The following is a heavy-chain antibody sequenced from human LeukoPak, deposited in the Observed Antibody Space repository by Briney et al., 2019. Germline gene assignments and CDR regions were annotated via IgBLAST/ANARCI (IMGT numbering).Heavy chain of an antibody. J-gene: IGHJ4*02. CDR2: INPSGGST. D-gene: IGHD3-3*01. CDR1: GYTFSSNY. V-gene: IGHV1-46*01. Sequence: ASVKVSCKASGYTFSSNYMHWVRQAPGQGLEWMGIINPSGGSTSYAQKFQGRVTMTRDTSTSTVYMELSSLRSEDTAVYYCAREANIRFLEWLLEPFDYWGQGTLVTVSS. CDR3: AREANIRFLEWLLEPFDY.